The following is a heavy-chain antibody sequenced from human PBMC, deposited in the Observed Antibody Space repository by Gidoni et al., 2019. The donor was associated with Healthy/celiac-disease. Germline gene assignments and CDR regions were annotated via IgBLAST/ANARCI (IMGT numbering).Heavy chain of an antibody. V-gene: IGHV3-7*01. D-gene: IGHD2-21*01. Sequence: EVQLVESGGGLVQPGGSLRLSCAAPGFTFSRYWMNWVRQAPGEGLEWVANIKEDGNEKYYVDSVKGRFTISRDNAKNSLYLQTNSLRAEDTAVYYCARDMGGAHYFDLWGRGTLVTVSS. J-gene: IGHJ2*01. CDR1: GFTFSRYW. CDR2: IKEDGNEK. CDR3: ARDMGGAHYFDL.